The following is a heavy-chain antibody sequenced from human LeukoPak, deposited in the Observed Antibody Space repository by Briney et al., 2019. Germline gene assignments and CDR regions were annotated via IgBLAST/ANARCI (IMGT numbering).Heavy chain of an antibody. CDR1: GGSISSYY. CDR3: ARLSSSWYQSGNWFDP. CDR2: IYTSGST. Sequence: SETLSLTCTVSGGSISSYYWSWIRQPPGKRLEWIGYIYTSGSTNYNPPLKSRVTISVDTSKNQFSLKLSSVTAADTAVYYCARLSSSWYQSGNWFDPWGRGTLVTVSS. D-gene: IGHD6-13*01. J-gene: IGHJ5*02. V-gene: IGHV4-4*09.